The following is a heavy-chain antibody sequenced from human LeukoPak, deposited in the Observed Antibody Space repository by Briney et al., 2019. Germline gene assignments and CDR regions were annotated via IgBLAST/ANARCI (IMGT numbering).Heavy chain of an antibody. CDR1: GFTFSSYG. J-gene: IGHJ4*02. D-gene: IGHD3-3*01. CDR2: IRYDGSNK. Sequence: GGSLRLSCAASGFTFSSYGMHWVRQAPGKGLEWVAFIRYDGSNKYYVGSVKGRFTISRDNSKSTLYLQMNSLRAEDTAVYYCARSNNYDFWSGYYSTGIFDYWGQGTLVTVSS. CDR3: ARSNNYDFWSGYYSTGIFDY. V-gene: IGHV3-30*02.